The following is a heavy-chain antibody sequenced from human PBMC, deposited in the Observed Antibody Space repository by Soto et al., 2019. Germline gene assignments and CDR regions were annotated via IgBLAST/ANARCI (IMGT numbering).Heavy chain of an antibody. CDR3: AKDYGMDV. CDR1: GFTFSSYG. V-gene: IGHV3-30*18. Sequence: QVQLVESGGGVVQPGRSLRLSCAASGFTFSSYGMHWVRQAPGKGLEWVAVISYDGSNKYYADSVKGRFTISRDNSKNMLYLQMNSLRAEDTAVYYCAKDYGMDVWGQGTTVTVSS. J-gene: IGHJ6*02. CDR2: ISYDGSNK.